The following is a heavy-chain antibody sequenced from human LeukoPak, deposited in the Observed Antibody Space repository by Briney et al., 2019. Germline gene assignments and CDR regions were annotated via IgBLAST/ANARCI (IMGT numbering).Heavy chain of an antibody. CDR1: GFTFSSYE. J-gene: IGHJ2*01. Sequence: QPGGSLRLSCAASGFTFSSYEMNWIRQAPGKGLEWISYISNSGSTKYYADSVKGRFTISRDNAKNSVFLQMNSLRAEDTAVYHCARDANPGWYLDLWGRGTLVTVSS. V-gene: IGHV3-48*03. CDR2: ISNSGSTK. CDR3: ARDANPGWYLDL.